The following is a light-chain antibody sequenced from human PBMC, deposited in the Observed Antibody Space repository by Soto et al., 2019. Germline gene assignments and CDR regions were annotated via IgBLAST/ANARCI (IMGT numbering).Light chain of an antibody. Sequence: QSALTQPPSASGSPGQSVTISCTGTSSDVGGNKFVSWYQQHPGKAPKLIIYDVSERPSGVPDRFSGSKSGNTASLTVSGLQPEDEADYYCISYAGSNSGVFGGGTKLTVL. CDR1: SSDVGGNKF. V-gene: IGLV2-8*01. CDR2: DVS. CDR3: ISYAGSNSGV. J-gene: IGLJ2*01.